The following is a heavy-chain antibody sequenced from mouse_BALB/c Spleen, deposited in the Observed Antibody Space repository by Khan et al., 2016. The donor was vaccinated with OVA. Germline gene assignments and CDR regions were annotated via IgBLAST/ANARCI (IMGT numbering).Heavy chain of an antibody. J-gene: IGHJ2*01. CDR2: ISSGGSYT. D-gene: IGHD1-1*01. CDR1: GFTFSNYA. CDR3: ARTPGYYGSNYFDY. V-gene: IGHV5-9-3*01. Sequence: EVELVESGGGLVKPGGSLKLSCAASGFTFSNYAMSWVRQTPEKRLEWVATISSGGSYTYYPDSLKGRFTISRDNAKNTQYLQMSSLRSEDTAMYYCARTPGYYGSNYFDYWGQGTTLTVSS.